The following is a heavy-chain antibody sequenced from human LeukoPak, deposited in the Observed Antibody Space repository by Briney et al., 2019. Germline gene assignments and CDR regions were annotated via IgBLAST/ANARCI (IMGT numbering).Heavy chain of an antibody. CDR3: ARHKSFDYLSPIDS. CDR1: GFTVSSNY. CDR2: IYYTGST. D-gene: IGHD3-9*01. V-gene: IGHV4-39*01. J-gene: IGHJ4*02. Sequence: PGGSLRLSCAASGFTVSSNYMIWVRQPPGKGLEWIGSIYYTGSTYYKPSLKSRVTISVDASKNQISLKLSSVTAADTAVYFCARHKSFDYLSPIDSWGQGTLVTVSS.